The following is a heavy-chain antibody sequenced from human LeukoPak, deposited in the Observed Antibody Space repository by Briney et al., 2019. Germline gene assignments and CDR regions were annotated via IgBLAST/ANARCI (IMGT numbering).Heavy chain of an antibody. V-gene: IGHV4-39*07. D-gene: IGHD6-25*01. CDR1: GGSISNSSYY. J-gene: IGHJ4*02. CDR3: ARDIGYSSGGDY. CDR2: IYYSGST. Sequence: PSETLSLTCTVSGGSISNSSYYWGWIRQPPGKGLEWIGSIYYSGSTYYNPSLKSRVTISVDTSKNQFSLKLSSVTAADTAVYYCARDIGYSSGGDYWGQGTLVTVSS.